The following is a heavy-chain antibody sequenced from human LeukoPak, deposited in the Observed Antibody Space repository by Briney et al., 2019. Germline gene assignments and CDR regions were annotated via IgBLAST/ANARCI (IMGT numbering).Heavy chain of an antibody. Sequence: GGSLRLSCAASGFTLSSYWMHWVRQAPGKGLVWVSRINSDGSSTSYAESVKGRFTISRDDDKNTLYLQMNSLRAEDTAVYYCATPRGSGSYLAFDYWGQGTLVTVSS. CDR3: ATPRGSGSYLAFDY. CDR1: GFTLSSYW. CDR2: INSDGSST. V-gene: IGHV3-74*01. J-gene: IGHJ4*02. D-gene: IGHD1-26*01.